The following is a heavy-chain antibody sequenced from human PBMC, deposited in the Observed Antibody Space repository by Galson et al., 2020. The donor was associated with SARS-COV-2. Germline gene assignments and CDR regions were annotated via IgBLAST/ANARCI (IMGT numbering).Heavy chain of an antibody. CDR3: ASTVGYCSGGSCYGKYFDL. CDR1: GYSFTSYW. J-gene: IGHJ2*01. Sequence: GESLKISCQGSGYSFTSYWIGWVRQMPGKGLEWMGNIYPGDSDTRYSPSFQGQVTISADKSISTAYLQWSSLKASDTAMYYCASTVGYCSGGSCYGKYFDLGGRGTLVTVSS. CDR2: IYPGDSDT. D-gene: IGHD2-15*01. V-gene: IGHV5-51*01.